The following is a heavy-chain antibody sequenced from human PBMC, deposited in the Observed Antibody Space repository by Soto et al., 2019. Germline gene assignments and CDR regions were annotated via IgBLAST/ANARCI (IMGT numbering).Heavy chain of an antibody. Sequence: EVQLVESGGGLVKPWGSLRLSCAASGFTFSSYSMNWVRQAPGKGLEWVSSISSSSSYIYYADSVKGRFTISRDNAKNSLYLQMNSLRAEDTAVYYCARTNSSSWTPGWFDPWGQGTLVTVSS. V-gene: IGHV3-21*01. D-gene: IGHD6-13*01. J-gene: IGHJ5*02. CDR3: ARTNSSSWTPGWFDP. CDR1: GFTFSSYS. CDR2: ISSSSSYI.